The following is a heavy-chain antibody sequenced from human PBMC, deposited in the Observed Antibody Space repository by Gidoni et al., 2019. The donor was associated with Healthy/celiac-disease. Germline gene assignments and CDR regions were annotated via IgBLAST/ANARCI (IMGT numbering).Heavy chain of an antibody. V-gene: IGHV3-21*01. CDR2: ISNSSSYI. D-gene: IGHD1-26*01. CDR1: GFTFSSYS. CDR3: ARDPRSGSYPLDY. J-gene: IGHJ4*02. Sequence: VQLVDSGGGLVMPGGSLRLSGTASGFTFSSYSMNLVRQPPGKGVGWVSSISNSSSYIYYADSVKGRSTITRDNAKNSLYRQMNSLRAEDTAVYYCARDPRSGSYPLDYWGQGTLVTVSS.